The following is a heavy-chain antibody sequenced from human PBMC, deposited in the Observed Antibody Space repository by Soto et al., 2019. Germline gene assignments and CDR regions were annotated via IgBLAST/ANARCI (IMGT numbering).Heavy chain of an antibody. CDR2: IYYSGST. D-gene: IGHD1-26*01. J-gene: IGHJ4*02. CDR3: AREGGIVGATAADY. Sequence: QVQLQESGPGLVKPSQTLSLTCTFSGGSISRGGYYWSWIRQHPGKALEWIGYIYYSGSTYYNPSLKSRVTISVDTSKNQFSLKLSSVTAADTAVYYCAREGGIVGATAADYWGQGTLVTVSS. CDR1: GGSISRGGYY. V-gene: IGHV4-31*03.